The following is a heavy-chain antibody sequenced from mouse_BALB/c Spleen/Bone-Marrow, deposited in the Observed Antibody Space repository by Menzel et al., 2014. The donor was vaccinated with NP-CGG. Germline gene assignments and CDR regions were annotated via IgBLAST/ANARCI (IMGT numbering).Heavy chain of an antibody. J-gene: IGHJ2*01. Sequence: QVHVKHSGAELVRPGTSVKLSCKASGYALTNYLLEWVKQRPGQGLEWIGVLNPGSGGTNYNEKFKGKATLTADKSSSSAYMQLSSLTSDDSAVYFCARRIYYAMGYWGQGTTLTVSS. D-gene: IGHD2-1*01. V-gene: IGHV1-54*01. CDR3: ARRIYYAMGY. CDR1: GYALTNYL. CDR2: LNPGSGGT.